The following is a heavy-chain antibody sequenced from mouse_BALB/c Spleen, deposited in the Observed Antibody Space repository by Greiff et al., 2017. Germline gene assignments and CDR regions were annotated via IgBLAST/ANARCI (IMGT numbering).Heavy chain of an antibody. CDR2: ISYSGST. V-gene: IGHV3-2*02. CDR1: GYSITSDYA. J-gene: IGHJ3*01. D-gene: IGHD1-1*01. Sequence: EVKLQESGPGLVKPSQSLSLTCTVTGYSITSDYAWNWIRQFPGNKLEWMGYISYSGSTSYNPSLKSRISITRDTSKNQFFLQLNSVTTEDTATYYCARKDNYYGSSPWFAYWGQGTLVTVSA. CDR3: ARKDNYYGSSPWFAY.